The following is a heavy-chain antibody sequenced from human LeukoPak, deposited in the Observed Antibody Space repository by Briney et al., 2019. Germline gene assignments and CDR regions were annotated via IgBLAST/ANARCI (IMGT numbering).Heavy chain of an antibody. Sequence: PAGSLRLSCAASGFTFSSFPMRCVRQAPAKGLQWVSGITGRGGNTYYADSVEGRFTISRDNSKDTLSLQLDSLRAADTAIYYCARDRAAFDSWGQGTLVTVSS. CDR3: ARDRAAFDS. V-gene: IGHV3-23*01. J-gene: IGHJ4*02. CDR1: GFTFSSFP. CDR2: ITGRGGNT. D-gene: IGHD6-25*01.